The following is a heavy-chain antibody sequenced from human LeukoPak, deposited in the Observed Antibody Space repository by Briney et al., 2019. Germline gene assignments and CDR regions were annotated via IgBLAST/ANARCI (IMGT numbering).Heavy chain of an antibody. CDR1: GFTFTKSW. J-gene: IGHJ4*02. Sequence: GGSLRLSCAASGFTFTKSWMTWVRQAPGKVLGWIGRIRSITDGGTTEYAAPVKGKFTISRDDSTNTLYLQMSSLNTEDTAVYYCTTAVRGGNFLDSWGQGTLVTVSS. D-gene: IGHD1-7*01. V-gene: IGHV3-15*01. CDR2: IRSITDGGTT. CDR3: TTAVRGGNFLDS.